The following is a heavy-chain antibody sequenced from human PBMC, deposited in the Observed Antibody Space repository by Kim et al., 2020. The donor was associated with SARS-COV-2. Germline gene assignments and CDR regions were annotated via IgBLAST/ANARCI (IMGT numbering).Heavy chain of an antibody. V-gene: IGHV4-59*08. CDR3: AKYSGSYCFDY. Sequence: SETLSLTCTVSGGSISSYYWSWIRQPPGKGLEWIGYIYYSGSTNYNPSLKSRVTISVDTPKNQFSLKLSSVTAADTTVYYCAKYSGSYCFDYWGQGTLVTVSS. J-gene: IGHJ4*02. D-gene: IGHD1-26*01. CDR2: IYYSGST. CDR1: GGSISSYY.